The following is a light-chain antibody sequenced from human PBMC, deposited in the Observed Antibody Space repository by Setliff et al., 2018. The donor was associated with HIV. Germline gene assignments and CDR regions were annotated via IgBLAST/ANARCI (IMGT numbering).Light chain of an antibody. Sequence: QSALTQPASVSGSPGQSITISCTGISSDVGNYNYVSWYQEHPGKAPKLMIYDVSKRPSGVSNRFSGSKSGNTASLTISGLQAEDEADYHCSPYTGRSTLVFGTGTKVTVL. V-gene: IGLV2-14*01. J-gene: IGLJ1*01. CDR1: SSDVGNYNY. CDR3: SPYTGRSTLV. CDR2: DVS.